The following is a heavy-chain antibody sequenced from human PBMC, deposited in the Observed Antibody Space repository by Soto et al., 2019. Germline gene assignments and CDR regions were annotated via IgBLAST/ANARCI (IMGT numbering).Heavy chain of an antibody. CDR3: ARKVLGSTSRPDWWYFDL. J-gene: IGHJ2*01. V-gene: IGHV3-23*01. CDR2: ISGGGDRT. CDR1: GFTFINYA. D-gene: IGHD2-2*01. Sequence: EVQLLESGGGLVQPGGSLRLSCVGSGFTFINYAMNWVRQTPGQGLDWVSGISGGGDRTFDADSVKGRFTISRDNSKNTVNLQMNSLRADDTAVYYCARKVLGSTSRPDWWYFDLWGRGTLVTVSS.